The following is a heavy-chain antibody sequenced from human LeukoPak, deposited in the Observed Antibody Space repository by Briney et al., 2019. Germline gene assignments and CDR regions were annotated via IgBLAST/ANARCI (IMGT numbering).Heavy chain of an antibody. CDR2: XXXDASKK. CDR1: GFTFSNSG. J-gene: IGHJ4*02. V-gene: IGHV3-30*02. CDR3: AKTKVVVAATDYYFDY. D-gene: IGHD2-15*01. Sequence: PGGSLRLSCAASGFTFSNSGMHWVRQAPGEGLXXXXXXXXDASKKYYAESVRGRFTISRDNSKNTLFLQVNSLRAEDTAVYYCAKTKVVVAATDYYFDYWGQGTLVTVSS.